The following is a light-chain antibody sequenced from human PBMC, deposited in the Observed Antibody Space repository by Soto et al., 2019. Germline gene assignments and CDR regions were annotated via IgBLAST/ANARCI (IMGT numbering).Light chain of an antibody. CDR1: QSVSSSY. CDR2: GAS. V-gene: IGKV3-20*01. Sequence: EIVLPQSPGPLSLSPGERSTLSCMASQSVSSSYLAWYQQKPGQAPRLLIYGASSRATGIPDRFSGSGSGTDFTLTISRLEPEDFAVYYCQQDGSSPITFGQGTRLEIK. J-gene: IGKJ5*01. CDR3: QQDGSSPIT.